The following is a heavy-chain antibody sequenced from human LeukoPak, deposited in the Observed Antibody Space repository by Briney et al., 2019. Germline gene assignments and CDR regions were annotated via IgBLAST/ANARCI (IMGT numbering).Heavy chain of an antibody. V-gene: IGHV4-61*01. D-gene: IGHD3-10*01. CDR3: AGYHRGWFGELLPPTYYFDY. J-gene: IGHJ4*02. CDR1: GGSVSGGNYY. Sequence: PSETLSLTCTVSGGSVSGGNYYWSWIRQPPGKGLEWIGYIYYSGSTNYNPSLKSRVTISVDTSKNQFSLKLSSVTAADTAVYYCAGYHRGWFGELLPPTYYFDYWGQGTLVTVSS. CDR2: IYYSGST.